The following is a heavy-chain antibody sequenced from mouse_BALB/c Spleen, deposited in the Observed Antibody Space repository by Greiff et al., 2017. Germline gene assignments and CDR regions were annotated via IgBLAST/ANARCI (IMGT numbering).Heavy chain of an antibody. D-gene: IGHD2-1*01. J-gene: IGHJ3*01. CDR2: IYPGSGST. V-gene: IGHV1S22*01. CDR3: TRSDYGNSWFAY. CDR1: GYTFTSYW. Sequence: LQQPGSELVRPGASVKLSCKASGYTFTSYWMHWVKQRPGQGLEWIGNIYPGSGSTNYDEKFKSKATLTVDTSSSTAYMQLSSLTSEDSAVYYCTRSDYGNSWFAYWGQGTLVTVSA.